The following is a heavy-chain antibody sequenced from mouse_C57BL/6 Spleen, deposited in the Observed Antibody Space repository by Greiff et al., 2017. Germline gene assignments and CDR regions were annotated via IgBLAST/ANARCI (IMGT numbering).Heavy chain of an antibody. CDR2: INPGSGGT. V-gene: IGHV1-54*01. CDR3: GGRGTTVVAGMDY. J-gene: IGHJ2*01. D-gene: IGHD1-1*01. Sequence: QVHVQQSGAELVRPGTSVKVSCKASGYAFTNYLIDWVKQRPGQGLEWIGVINPGSGGTNYNQKFKGKATLTADKSSSTAYMQLSSLTSEDSAVYYCGGRGTTVVAGMDYWGQGTTLTVSS. CDR1: GYAFTNYL.